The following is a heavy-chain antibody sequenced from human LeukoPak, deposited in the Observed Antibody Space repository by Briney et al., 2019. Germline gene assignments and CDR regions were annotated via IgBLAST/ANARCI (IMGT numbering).Heavy chain of an antibody. Sequence: ASVKVSCKASGYTFTSYDINWVRQATGQGLEWMGWMNPNSGNTGYAQKFQGRVTMTRNTSINTAYMELSSLRSEDTAVYYCARDIGYCSGGSCYHAFDIWGQGTMVTVSS. V-gene: IGHV1-8*01. CDR2: MNPNSGNT. J-gene: IGHJ3*02. CDR3: ARDIGYCSGGSCYHAFDI. D-gene: IGHD2-15*01. CDR1: GYTFTSYD.